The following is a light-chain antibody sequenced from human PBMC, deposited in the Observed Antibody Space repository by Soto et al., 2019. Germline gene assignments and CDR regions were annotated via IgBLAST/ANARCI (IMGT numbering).Light chain of an antibody. CDR2: AAS. J-gene: IGKJ3*01. Sequence: AIRMTQSPSSLSASTGDRVTITCRASQGISSYLAWYQQKPGKAPKLLIYAASTLQSGVPSRFSGSGSGTDFTLTISCLQSEDFATYYCQQNYSYPLTFGPGTKGDIK. V-gene: IGKV1-8*01. CDR1: QGISSY. CDR3: QQNYSYPLT.